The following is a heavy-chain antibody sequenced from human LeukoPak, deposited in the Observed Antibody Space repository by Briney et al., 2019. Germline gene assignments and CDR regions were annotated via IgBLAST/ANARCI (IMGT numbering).Heavy chain of an antibody. CDR1: GFTFNNYN. CDR2: ISSSSSTI. V-gene: IGHV3-48*01. Sequence: PGGSLRLSCAASGFTFNNYNMNWVRQAPGKGLEWVSYISSSSSTIYYADSVKGRFTISRDNSKNTLYLQMNSLRAEDTAVYYCAKDGLYGDYGSPIGYWGQGTLVTVSS. CDR3: AKDGLYGDYGSPIGY. J-gene: IGHJ4*02. D-gene: IGHD4-17*01.